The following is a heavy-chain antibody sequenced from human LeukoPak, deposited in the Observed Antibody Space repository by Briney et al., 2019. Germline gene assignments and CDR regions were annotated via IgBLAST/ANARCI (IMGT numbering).Heavy chain of an antibody. V-gene: IGHV4-59*01. CDR3: AGRGVDYYDSSGYYYDQYFQH. CDR1: GGSFSGYY. D-gene: IGHD3-22*01. J-gene: IGHJ1*01. Sequence: SETLSLTCAVYGGSFSGYYWSWIRQPPGKGLEWIGYIYYSGSTNYNPSLNSRVTISVDTSKNQFSLKLSSVTAADTAVYYCAGRGVDYYDSSGYYYDQYFQHWGQGTLVTVSS. CDR2: IYYSGST.